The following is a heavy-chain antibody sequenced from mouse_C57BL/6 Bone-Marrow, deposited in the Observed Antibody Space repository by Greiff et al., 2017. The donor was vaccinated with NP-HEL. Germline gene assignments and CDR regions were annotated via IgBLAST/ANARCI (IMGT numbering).Heavy chain of an antibody. CDR2: IYPRSGNT. CDR3: ASWNDGRGFAY. V-gene: IGHV1-81*01. Sequence: QVHVKQSGAELARPGASVKLSCKASGYTFTSYGISWVKQRTGQGLEWIGEIYPRSGNTYYNEKFKGKATLTADKSSITAYMELRSLTTEDSAVYFCASWNDGRGFAYWGQGTLVTVSA. J-gene: IGHJ3*01. D-gene: IGHD1-1*01. CDR1: GYTFTSYG.